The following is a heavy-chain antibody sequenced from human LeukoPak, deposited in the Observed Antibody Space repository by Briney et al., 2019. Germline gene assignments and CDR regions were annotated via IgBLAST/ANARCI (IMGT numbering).Heavy chain of an antibody. Sequence: ASVKVSCKASGYTFTSYYMHWVRQAPGQGLEWMGIINPSGGSTSYAQKFQGRVTTTRDTSTSTVYMELSSLRSEDTAVYYCARALIAAAGLVGYYYGMDVWGQGTTVTVSS. J-gene: IGHJ6*02. V-gene: IGHV1-46*01. CDR1: GYTFTSYY. CDR3: ARALIAAAGLVGYYYGMDV. CDR2: INPSGGST. D-gene: IGHD6-25*01.